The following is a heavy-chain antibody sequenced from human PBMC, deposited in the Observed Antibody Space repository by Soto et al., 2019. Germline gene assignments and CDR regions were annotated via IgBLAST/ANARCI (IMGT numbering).Heavy chain of an antibody. CDR3: ARVHVMVVAGSTFDY. CDR2: IYHGGTT. V-gene: IGHV4-38-2*01. J-gene: IGHJ4*01. CDR1: GDSLSRGCY. D-gene: IGHD6-19*01. Sequence: SGTPAHTCAVSGDSLSRGCYWGWIGHPPRKGPEWIASIYHGGTTFYNPSLKSRVTLSVDTSKNHYSLKLRSVTAADTAVYYCARVHVMVVAGSTFDYWGHGILVTVS.